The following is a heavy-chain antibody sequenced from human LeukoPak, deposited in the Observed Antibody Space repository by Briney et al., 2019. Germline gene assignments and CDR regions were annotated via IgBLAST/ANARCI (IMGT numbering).Heavy chain of an antibody. V-gene: IGHV1-3*03. Sequence: ASVKVSCKASGYTFTSYSMHWVRQAPGQRLEWMGWINAGNGNTKYSQEFQGRVTITRDTSAITAYMELSSLRSEDMAVYYCARSSSAGHFDYWGQGTLVTVSS. J-gene: IGHJ4*02. D-gene: IGHD6-13*01. CDR3: ARSSSAGHFDY. CDR2: INAGNGNT. CDR1: GYTFTSYS.